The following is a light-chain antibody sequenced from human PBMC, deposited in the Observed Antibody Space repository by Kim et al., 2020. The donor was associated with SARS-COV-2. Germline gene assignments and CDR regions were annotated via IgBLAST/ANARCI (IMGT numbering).Light chain of an antibody. CDR3: QSYDSSKYWV. CDR2: EDN. V-gene: IGLV6-57*01. Sequence: KTVTISCTRSSGSIASNYVQWYQQRPGSSPTTVIYEDNQRPSGVPDRFSGSIDSSSNSASLTISGLKTEDEADYYCQSYDSSKYWVFGGGTKLTVL. J-gene: IGLJ3*02. CDR1: SGSIASNY.